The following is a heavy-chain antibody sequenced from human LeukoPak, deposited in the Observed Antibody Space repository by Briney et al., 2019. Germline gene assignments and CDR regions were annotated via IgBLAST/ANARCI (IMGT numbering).Heavy chain of an antibody. CDR3: ATAGGVNPEYDY. CDR2: FDPEDGET. CDR1: GYTLTELS. D-gene: IGHD1-14*01. V-gene: IGHV1-24*01. J-gene: IGHJ4*02. Sequence: APVKVSCKVSGYTLTELSMHWVRQAPGKGLEWMGGFDPEDGETIYAQKFQGRVTMTEDTSTDTAYMELSSLRSEDTAVYYCATAGGVNPEYDYWGQGTLVTVSS.